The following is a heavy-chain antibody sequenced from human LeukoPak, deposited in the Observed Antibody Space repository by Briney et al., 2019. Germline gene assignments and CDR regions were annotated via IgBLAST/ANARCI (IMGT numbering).Heavy chain of an antibody. D-gene: IGHD6-13*01. J-gene: IGHJ4*02. Sequence: GESLKISCKGSGYSFTTYWNGWVRQMPGKCLEWMGIIYPGDSDTRYSPSFQSPVTISVDKSISTAYLQWRSLKAADTAMYYCARRSSAAADPFDYWGQGTLVTVSS. CDR1: GYSFTTYW. CDR3: ARRSSAAADPFDY. CDR2: IYPGDSDT. V-gene: IGHV5-51*01.